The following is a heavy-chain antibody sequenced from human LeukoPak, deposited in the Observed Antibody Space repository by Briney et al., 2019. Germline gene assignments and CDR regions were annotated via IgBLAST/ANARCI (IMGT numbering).Heavy chain of an antibody. CDR1: GGSFSGYY. D-gene: IGHD3-22*01. CDR3: ARRITMIVVASRGAFDI. Sequence: PSETLSLTCAVYGGSFSGYYWSWIRQPPGKGLECIGEINHSGSTNYNPSLKSRVTISVDTSKNQFSLKLSSVTAADTAVYYCARRITMIVVASRGAFDIWGQGTMVTVSS. J-gene: IGHJ3*02. CDR2: INHSGST. V-gene: IGHV4-34*01.